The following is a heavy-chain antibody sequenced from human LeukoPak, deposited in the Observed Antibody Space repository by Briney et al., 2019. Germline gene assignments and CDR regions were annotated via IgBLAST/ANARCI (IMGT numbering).Heavy chain of an antibody. CDR3: ARDLSAAYDF. Sequence: PGGCLRLSCAASGFPFSSFGMHWIRQAPGKGLEWVARLVYDGIINYGDFAKGRFTISRDNSKSALYLEMNSLRVEDSGIYYCARDLSAAYDFWGQGVVVTVSS. J-gene: IGHJ4*02. CDR1: GFPFSSFG. V-gene: IGHV3-33*01. CDR2: LVYDGII. D-gene: IGHD2-21*01.